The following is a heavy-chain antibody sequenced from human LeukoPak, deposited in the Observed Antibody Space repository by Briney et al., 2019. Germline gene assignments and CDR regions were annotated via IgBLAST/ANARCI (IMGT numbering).Heavy chain of an antibody. V-gene: IGHV4-30-2*01. J-gene: IGHJ4*02. CDR1: GGPISSGGYS. D-gene: IGHD3-10*01. CDR3: ARLLWFGEYGYYFDY. Sequence: SETLSLTCAVSGGPISSGGYSWSWIRQPPGKGLEWIGYIYHTENTFYNPSLKSRVTISVDMSKNQFSLRLNAVTAADTAVYYCARLLWFGEYGYYFDYWGQGTLVTVSS. CDR2: IYHTENT.